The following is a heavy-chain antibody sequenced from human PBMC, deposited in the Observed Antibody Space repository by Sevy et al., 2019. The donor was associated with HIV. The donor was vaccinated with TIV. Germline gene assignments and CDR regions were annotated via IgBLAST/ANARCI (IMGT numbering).Heavy chain of an antibody. V-gene: IGHV3-21*01. Sequence: GGSLRLSCAASGFTFNLYSMNWVRQAPGKGLEWVSSISSTSSYIYYADSVKGRFTIFRDNAKNSLYLQMSSLRVEDTANYYRARGRGDPRGAFDIWGQGTMVTVSS. D-gene: IGHD2-21*01. CDR1: GFTFNLYS. CDR3: ARGRGDPRGAFDI. J-gene: IGHJ3*02. CDR2: ISSTSSYI.